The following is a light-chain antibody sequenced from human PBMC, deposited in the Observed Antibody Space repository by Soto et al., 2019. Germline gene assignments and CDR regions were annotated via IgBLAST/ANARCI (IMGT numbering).Light chain of an antibody. CDR1: SSDVGSYNL. CDR3: CSYAGSSTPYV. CDR2: EVS. V-gene: IGLV2-23*02. Sequence: QSALTQPASVSGSPGQSITISCTGTSSDVGSYNLVSWYQPHTGKAPKLMIYEVSKRPSGVSNRFSGSKSGNTASLTISGLQAEDEADYYCCSYAGSSTPYVFGTGTKVTVL. J-gene: IGLJ1*01.